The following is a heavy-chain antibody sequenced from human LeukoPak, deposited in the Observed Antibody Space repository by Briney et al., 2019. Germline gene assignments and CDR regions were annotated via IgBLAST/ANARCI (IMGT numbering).Heavy chain of an antibody. V-gene: IGHV4-61*02. Sequence: SQTPSLTCTVSGGSMSSGNYYWSWIRQPAGKGLEWIGRIYTSGSTNYNPSLKSRVTMSVDTSKNQFSLKLSSVTAADTAVYYCARGADVVNFDFWGQGTLVTVSS. CDR1: GGSMSSGNYY. CDR3: ARGADVVNFDF. J-gene: IGHJ4*02. CDR2: IYTSGST.